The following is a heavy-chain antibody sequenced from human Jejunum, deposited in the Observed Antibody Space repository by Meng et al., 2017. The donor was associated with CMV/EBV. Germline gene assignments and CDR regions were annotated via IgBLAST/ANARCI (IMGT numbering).Heavy chain of an antibody. CDR1: GFSFSSCW. CDR3: ARSQLLGPSDS. CDR2: VNSDGSIT. D-gene: IGHD5-24*01. V-gene: IGHV3-74*01. J-gene: IGHJ4*02. Sequence: SCTGSGFSFSSCWLPWVRKVPGKGLMWVSGVNSDGSITIYADSVKGRFTISRDNAKSTLYLEMNSLRAEDTAMYYCARSQLLGPSDSWGQGTLVTVSS.